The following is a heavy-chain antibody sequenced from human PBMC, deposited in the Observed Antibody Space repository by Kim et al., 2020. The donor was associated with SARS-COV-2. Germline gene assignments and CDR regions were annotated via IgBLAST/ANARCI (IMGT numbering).Heavy chain of an antibody. CDR2: IYYSGST. V-gene: IGHV4-39*01. D-gene: IGHD2-21*02. CDR3: ARHGTEYCGGDCYWAIWSRYYYYGMDV. J-gene: IGHJ6*02. Sequence: SETLSLTCTVSGGSISSSSYYWGWIRQPPGKGLEWIGSIYYSGSTYYNPSLKSRVTISVDTSKNQFSLKLSSVTAADTAVYYCARHGTEYCGGDCYWAIWSRYYYYGMDVGGQGTTVTVSS. CDR1: GGSISSSSYY.